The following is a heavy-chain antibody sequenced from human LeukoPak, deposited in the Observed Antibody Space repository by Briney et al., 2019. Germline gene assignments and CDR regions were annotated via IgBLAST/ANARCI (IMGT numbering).Heavy chain of an antibody. Sequence: PGGSLRLSCAGSGFTFSDYEMNWVRQAPGKGLEWVGRIKSKTDGGTTDYAAPVKGRFTISRDDSKNTLYLQMNSLKTEDTAVYYCTTTLYYDSSGYWHAFDIWGQGTMVTVSS. CDR2: IKSKTDGGTT. CDR1: GFTFSDYE. V-gene: IGHV3-15*01. J-gene: IGHJ3*02. CDR3: TTTLYYDSSGYWHAFDI. D-gene: IGHD3-22*01.